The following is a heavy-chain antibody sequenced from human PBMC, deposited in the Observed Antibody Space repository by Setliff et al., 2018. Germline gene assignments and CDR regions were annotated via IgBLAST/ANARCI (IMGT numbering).Heavy chain of an antibody. CDR2: INGDGSVA. D-gene: IGHD2-21*01. J-gene: IGHJ6*02. CDR3: TRDIVVFTDIDYYYSGMDV. Sequence: GGSLRLSCAASGFAFNTYWMHWVRQVPGKGLVWVARINGDGSVANYADAVKGRFTISRDNAKNTLSLQMNTLKAEDTAVYYCTRDIVVFTDIDYYYSGMDVWGQGIAVTVSS. V-gene: IGHV3-74*01. CDR1: GFAFNTYW.